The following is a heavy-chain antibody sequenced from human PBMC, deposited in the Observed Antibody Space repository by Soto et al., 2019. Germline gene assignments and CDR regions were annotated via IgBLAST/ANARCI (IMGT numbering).Heavy chain of an antibody. CDR1: GFTFSSYG. CDR3: ASSKYSSSSLYYYGMDV. J-gene: IGHJ6*02. V-gene: IGHV3-30*03. D-gene: IGHD6-6*01. CDR2: ISYDGSNK. Sequence: PGGSLRLSCAASGFTFSSYGMHWVRQAPGKGLEWVAVISYDGSNKYYADSVKGRFTISRDNSKNTLYLQMNSLRAEDTAVYYCASSKYSSSSLYYYGMDVWGQGTTVTVS.